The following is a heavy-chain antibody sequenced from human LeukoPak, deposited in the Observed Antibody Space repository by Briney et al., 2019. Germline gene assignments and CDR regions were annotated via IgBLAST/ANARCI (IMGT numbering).Heavy chain of an antibody. CDR1: GYSFTSYW. D-gene: IGHD3-3*01. CDR2: IHPGDSDT. CDR3: ATYDFWSGYYFDY. V-gene: IGHV5-51*01. Sequence: GESLKISCKGSGYSFTSYWIGWVRQMPGKGLGWMGIIHPGDSDTRYSPSFQGQVTISADKSISTAYLQWSSLKASDTAMYYCATYDFWSGYYFDYWGQGTLVTVSS. J-gene: IGHJ4*02.